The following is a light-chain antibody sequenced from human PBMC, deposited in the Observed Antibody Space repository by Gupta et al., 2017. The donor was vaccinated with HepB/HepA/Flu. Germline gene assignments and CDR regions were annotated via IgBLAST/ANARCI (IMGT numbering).Light chain of an antibody. J-gene: IGKJ4*01. CDR1: QSVSTS. V-gene: IGKV3-15*01. CDR3: QQYYNWPPFT. CDR2: GAS. Sequence: IVMTQSPATLSVSPGERATLSCWASQSVSTSLAWYHQKPGQAPRPLIYGASTRATGVSARFSGSGSGTEFTLTISSLQSEDFGVYYCQQYYNWPPFTFGGGTKVEI.